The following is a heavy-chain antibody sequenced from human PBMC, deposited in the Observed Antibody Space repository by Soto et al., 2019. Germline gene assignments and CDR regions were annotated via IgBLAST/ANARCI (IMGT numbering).Heavy chain of an antibody. CDR3: AKSLGYCSSTSCYQNWFDP. D-gene: IGHD2-2*01. J-gene: IGHJ5*02. Sequence: GGSLRLSCAASGFTFSSYARSWVRQAPGKGLEWVSAISGSGGSTYYADSVKGRFTISRDNSKNTLYLQMNSLRAEDTAVYYCAKSLGYCSSTSCYQNWFDPWGQGTLVTVSS. V-gene: IGHV3-23*01. CDR2: ISGSGGST. CDR1: GFTFSSYA.